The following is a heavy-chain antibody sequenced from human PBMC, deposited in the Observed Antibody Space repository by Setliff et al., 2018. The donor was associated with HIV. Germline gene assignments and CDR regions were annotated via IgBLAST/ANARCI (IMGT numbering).Heavy chain of an antibody. D-gene: IGHD2-2*01. J-gene: IGHJ3*02. CDR2: IYYRSKWYS. CDR1: GDSVLSSRAA. Sequence: SQTLSLTCAISGDSVLSSRAAWNWIRQSPSGGLEWLGRIYYRSKWYSEYAVSVKSRLTIKPDTLENRFSLQLSSVTPEDTAVYYCASQQDIPPAIVPFDIWGQGTMVTVSS. V-gene: IGHV6-1*01. CDR3: ASQQDIPPAIVPFDI.